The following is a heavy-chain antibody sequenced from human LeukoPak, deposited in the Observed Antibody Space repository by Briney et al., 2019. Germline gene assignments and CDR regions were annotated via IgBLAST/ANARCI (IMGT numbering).Heavy chain of an antibody. J-gene: IGHJ4*02. Sequence: GGSLRLTCAAFGLTFSTYAVHWVRQAPGKGLEWVAVISYDGNNKYYADSVKGRFTISRDNSKNTLYLQMSSLRAEDTAVYYCAKDQANWAYSFDYWGQGTLVTVSS. CDR2: ISYDGNNK. CDR1: GLTFSTYA. D-gene: IGHD7-27*01. V-gene: IGHV3-30*04. CDR3: AKDQANWAYSFDY.